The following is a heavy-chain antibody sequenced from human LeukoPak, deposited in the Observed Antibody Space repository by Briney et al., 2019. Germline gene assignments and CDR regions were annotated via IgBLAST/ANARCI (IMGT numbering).Heavy chain of an antibody. V-gene: IGHV4-39*01. CDR3: ARRNRRGAAAGTGSSSGSWFDP. J-gene: IGHJ5*02. Sequence: SETLSLTCTVSGGSISSSSYYWGWIRQPPGKGLEYIGTISYSGTTYYNPSLKSRVTISLDRSKNQFSLKLSSVTAADTAVYYCARRNRRGAAAGTGSSSGSWFDPWGQGTLVTVSS. D-gene: IGHD6-13*01. CDR1: GGSISSSSYY. CDR2: ISYSGTT.